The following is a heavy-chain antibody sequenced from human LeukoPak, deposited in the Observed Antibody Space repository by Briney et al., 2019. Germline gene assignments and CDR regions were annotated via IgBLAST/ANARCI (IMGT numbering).Heavy chain of an antibody. J-gene: IGHJ4*02. D-gene: IGHD2-15*01. V-gene: IGHV1-69*04. CDR1: GGTFSSYA. CDR3: ARADCSGGSCYSGDY. Sequence: SVKVSCKASGGTFSSYAISWVRQAPGQGLEWMGRIIPTLGIANYAQKFQGRVTITADKSTSTAYMELSSLRSEDTAVYYCARADCSGGSCYSGDYWGQGTLVTVSS. CDR2: IIPTLGIA.